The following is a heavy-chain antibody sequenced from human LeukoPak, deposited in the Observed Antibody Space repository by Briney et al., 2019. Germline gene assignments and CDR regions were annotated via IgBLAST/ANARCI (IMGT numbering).Heavy chain of an antibody. J-gene: IGHJ6*02. CDR2: ISGSGGST. Sequence: PGGSLRLSCAASGFTFSSYAMSSVRQAPGKGLEWVSAISGSGGSTYYADSVKGRFTISRDNSKNTLYLQMNGLRAEDTAVYYCAKDGGSCSSGSCYFYSYYGMDVWGQGTTVTVSS. CDR3: AKDGGSCSSGSCYFYSYYGMDV. V-gene: IGHV3-23*01. CDR1: GFTFSSYA. D-gene: IGHD2-15*01.